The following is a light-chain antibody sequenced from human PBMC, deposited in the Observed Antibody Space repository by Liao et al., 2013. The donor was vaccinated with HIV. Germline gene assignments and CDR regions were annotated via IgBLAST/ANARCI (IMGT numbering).Light chain of an antibody. CDR2: QDS. Sequence: SYELTQPPSVSVSPGQTARITCSGDALPKLYAYWYQQKPGQAPVLVIYQDSKRPSGIPERFSGSNSGNTATLTISGTQAMDEADYYCQAWDSSTGDVVFGGGTKLTVL. CDR3: QAWDSSTGDVV. J-gene: IGLJ2*01. CDR1: ALPKLY. V-gene: IGLV3-1*01.